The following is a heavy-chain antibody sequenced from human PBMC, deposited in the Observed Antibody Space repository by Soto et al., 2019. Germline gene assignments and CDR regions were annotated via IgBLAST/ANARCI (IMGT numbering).Heavy chain of an antibody. V-gene: IGHV3-33*01. J-gene: IGHJ4*02. D-gene: IGHD6-13*01. Sequence: GGSLRLSCAASGFTFSSYGMHWVRQAPGKGLEWVAVIWYDGSNKYYADSVKGRFTISRDNSKNTLYLQMNSLRAEDTAVYYCARGWGVAAAGFLEVFDYWGQGTLVTVSS. CDR1: GFTFSSYG. CDR3: ARGWGVAAAGFLEVFDY. CDR2: IWYDGSNK.